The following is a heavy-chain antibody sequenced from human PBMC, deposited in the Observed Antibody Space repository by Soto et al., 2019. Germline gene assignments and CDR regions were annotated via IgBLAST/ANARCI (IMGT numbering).Heavy chain of an antibody. D-gene: IGHD1-26*01. V-gene: IGHV3-53*01. CDR3: ARHRHPSATVGATSPLDP. CDR2: HYSGGST. Sequence: GGSLRLSCAISGFSVSSNYLSWVRQAPGKGLEWVSVHYSGGSTYYADSMQGRFTISRDKSKNTLYLQMRRVRAEDTAVYFCARHRHPSATVGATSPLDPCGPGTKVTVYS. CDR1: GFSVSSNY. J-gene: IGHJ5*02.